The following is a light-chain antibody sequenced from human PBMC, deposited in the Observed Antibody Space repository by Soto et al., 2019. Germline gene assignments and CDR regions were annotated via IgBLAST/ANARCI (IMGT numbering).Light chain of an antibody. CDR3: QQRSNWPIT. J-gene: IGKJ5*01. Sequence: EIVLTQSPGTLSLSPGERAALSCRASQSLTNNYFAWYQQKPGRAPRLLIYDASNRATGIPARFSGSGSGTDFTLTISSLEPEDFAVYYCQQRSNWPITFGQGTRLEIK. CDR1: QSLTNNY. CDR2: DAS. V-gene: IGKV3-11*01.